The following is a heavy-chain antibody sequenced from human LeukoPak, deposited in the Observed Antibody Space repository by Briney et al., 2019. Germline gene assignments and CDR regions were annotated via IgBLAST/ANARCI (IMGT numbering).Heavy chain of an antibody. V-gene: IGHV3-20*04. Sequence: GGSLRLSCAASGFTFDDYGMSWVRQVPGKGLEWVFGINWNGGSTGYADSVKGRFTISRDNAKNSLYLQMNSLRDEDTAVYYCARVGYYDVYGMDVWGQGTTVTVSS. CDR3: ARVGYYDVYGMDV. CDR1: GFTFDDYG. CDR2: INWNGGST. J-gene: IGHJ6*02. D-gene: IGHD1-26*01.